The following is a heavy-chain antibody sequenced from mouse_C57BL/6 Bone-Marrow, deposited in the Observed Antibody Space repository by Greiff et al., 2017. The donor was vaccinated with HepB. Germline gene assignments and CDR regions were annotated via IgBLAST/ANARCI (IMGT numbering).Heavy chain of an antibody. CDR3: PRLWGGFAY. V-gene: IGHV5-9*01. D-gene: IGHD1-1*02. Sequence: EVQLVESGGGLVKPGGSLKLSCAASGFTFSSYTMSWVRQTPEKRLEWVATISGGGGNTYYPDSVKGRFTISRDNAKNTLYLQMSSLGAEDTALYYCPRLWGGFAYWGQGTLVTVSA. CDR1: GFTFSSYT. CDR2: ISGGGGNT. J-gene: IGHJ3*01.